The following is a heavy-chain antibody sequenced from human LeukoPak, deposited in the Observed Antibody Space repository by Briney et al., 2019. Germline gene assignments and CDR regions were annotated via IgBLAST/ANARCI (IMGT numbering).Heavy chain of an antibody. V-gene: IGHV1-2*02. CDR1: GYTFTGYY. J-gene: IGHJ4*02. CDR2: INPNSGGT. Sequence: ASVKVSCKASGYTFTGYYMHWVRQAPGQGLEWMGCINPNSGGTNYAQKFQGRVTMTRDTSISTAYMELSRLRSDDTAVYYCARGSSSWYRTAPADYWGQGTLVTVSS. D-gene: IGHD6-13*01. CDR3: ARGSSSWYRTAPADY.